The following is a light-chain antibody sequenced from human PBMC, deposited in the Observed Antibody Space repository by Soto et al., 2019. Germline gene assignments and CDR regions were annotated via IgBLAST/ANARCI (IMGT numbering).Light chain of an antibody. CDR1: SSDVGGYNY. CDR2: EVS. J-gene: IGLJ1*01. V-gene: IGLV2-14*01. CDR3: SSYTTSSTLV. Sequence: QSVLTQPASVSGSPGQPITISCTGTSSDVGGYNYVSWYQQHTGKAPKLMIYEVSNRPAGVSNRFSGSKSGNTASLTISGLQAEDEAHYYCSSYTTSSTLVFGTGTKVTVL.